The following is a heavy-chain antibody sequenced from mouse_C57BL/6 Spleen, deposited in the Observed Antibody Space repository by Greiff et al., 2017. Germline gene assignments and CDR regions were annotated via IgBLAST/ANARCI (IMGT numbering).Heavy chain of an antibody. CDR2: INPSTGGT. J-gene: IGHJ1*03. CDR3: AREGDRYFDV. CDR1: GYSFTGYY. V-gene: IGHV1-42*01. Sequence: VQLQQSGPELVKPGASVKISCKASGYSFTGYYMNWVKQSPEKSLEWIGEINPSTGGTTYNQKFKAKATLTVDKSSSTAYIQLKSLTSEDSAVYYCAREGDRYFDVWGTGTTVTVSS. D-gene: IGHD3-3*01.